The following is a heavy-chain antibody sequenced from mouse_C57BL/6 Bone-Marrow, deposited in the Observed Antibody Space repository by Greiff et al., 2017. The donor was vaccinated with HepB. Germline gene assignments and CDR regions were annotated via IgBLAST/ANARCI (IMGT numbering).Heavy chain of an antibody. V-gene: IGHV1-63*01. CDR1: GYTFTNYW. CDR3: ARFYGSSPDY. J-gene: IGHJ2*01. CDR2: IYPGGGYT. Sequence: VKLQESGAELVRPGTSVKMSCKASGYTFTNYWIGWAKQRPGHGLEWIGDIYPGGGYTNYNEKFKGKATLTADKSSSTAYMQFSSLTSEDSAIYYCARFYGSSPDYWGQGTTLTVSS. D-gene: IGHD1-1*01.